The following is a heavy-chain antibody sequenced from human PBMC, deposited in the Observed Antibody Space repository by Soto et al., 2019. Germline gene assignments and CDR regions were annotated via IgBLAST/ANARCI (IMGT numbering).Heavy chain of an antibody. D-gene: IGHD7-27*01. CDR3: ARDNLGIGYYFDY. V-gene: IGHV3-48*03. CDR2: ISSSGSTV. J-gene: IGHJ4*02. CDR1: GFTFSSYE. Sequence: GGSLRLSCAASGFTFSSYEMNWVRQAPGKGLEWVSYISSSGSTVYYADSVKGRFTISRDNAKNSLYLQMNSLRAEDTAVYYCARDNLGIGYYFDYWGQGTLVTISS.